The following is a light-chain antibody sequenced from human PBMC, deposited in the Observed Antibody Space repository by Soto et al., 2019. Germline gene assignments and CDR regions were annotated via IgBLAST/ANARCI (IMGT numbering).Light chain of an antibody. CDR3: QQSYSAPLT. Sequence: DIQMTQSPSSLSASVGDRVTITCRASQRISNYLHWYQRKPGKAPKLLIYAASSLQGDVPSRFSGSGSGADFTLTVSSLQPDDFATYYCQQSYSAPLTFGPGTKVDIK. J-gene: IGKJ3*01. CDR2: AAS. CDR1: QRISNY. V-gene: IGKV1-39*01.